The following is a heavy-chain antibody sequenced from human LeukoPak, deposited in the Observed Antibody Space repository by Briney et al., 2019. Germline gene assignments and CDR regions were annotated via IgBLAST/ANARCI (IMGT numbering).Heavy chain of an antibody. J-gene: IGHJ4*02. CDR1: GDSISSYY. CDR2: IYYSGST. D-gene: IGHD1-26*01. CDR3: ARGEVGASFDY. V-gene: IGHV4-59*01. Sequence: ASETLSLTCTVSGDSISSYYWSWIRQPPGKGLEWIGYIYYSGSTNYNPSLKSRVTISVDTSKNQFSLKLSSVTAADTAVYYCARGEVGASFDYWGQGTLVTVSS.